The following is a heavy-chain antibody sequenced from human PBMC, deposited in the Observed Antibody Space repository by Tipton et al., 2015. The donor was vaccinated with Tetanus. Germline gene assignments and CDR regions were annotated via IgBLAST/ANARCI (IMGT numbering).Heavy chain of an antibody. J-gene: IGHJ4*02. CDR1: GASISSSVYY. CDR2: VFSTGNT. CDR3: VTSLAVSRPNDY. V-gene: IGHV4-39*01. Sequence: TLSLTCSVSGASISSSVYYWGWIRQPPGKGLEWIGSVFSTGNTYYNPSLKSRVTVSVDTSKNQFSLRLSSVTAADTAVYYCVTSLAVSRPNDYWGQGTLVTVAS. D-gene: IGHD6-19*01.